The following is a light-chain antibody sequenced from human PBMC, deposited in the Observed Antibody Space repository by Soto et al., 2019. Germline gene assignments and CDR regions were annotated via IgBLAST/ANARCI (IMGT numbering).Light chain of an antibody. J-gene: IGKJ5*01. CDR2: GAS. V-gene: IGKV3-20*01. Sequence: IVLTQSPATLSLPPGERATLSCRASQSVGNSHVAWYQQRRGLPPRLLIYGASNRATGILDRFRGSGSGADFTLTISRLEPEDFAVYFCHQYGNSPPGTFGQGTRLEIK. CDR1: QSVGNSH. CDR3: HQYGNSPPGT.